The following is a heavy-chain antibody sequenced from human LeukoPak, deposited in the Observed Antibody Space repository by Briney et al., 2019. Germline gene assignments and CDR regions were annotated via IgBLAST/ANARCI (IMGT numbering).Heavy chain of an antibody. CDR3: ARAVAGKFDAFDI. CDR2: INPNSGGT. Sequence: GASMKVSCKASGYTFTGYYMHWVRQAPGQGLEWMGRINPNSGGTNYAQKFQGRVTMTRDTSISTACMELSRLRSDDTAVYYCARAVAGKFDAFDIWGQGTMVTVSS. CDR1: GYTFTGYY. V-gene: IGHV1-2*06. J-gene: IGHJ3*02. D-gene: IGHD6-19*01.